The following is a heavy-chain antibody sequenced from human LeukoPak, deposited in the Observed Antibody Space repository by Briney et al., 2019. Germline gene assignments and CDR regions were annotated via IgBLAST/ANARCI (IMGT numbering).Heavy chain of an antibody. D-gene: IGHD4-17*01. CDR2: ISYDGSNK. CDR3: ARVYGDYGGAFDI. CDR1: GFTFSSYA. J-gene: IGHJ3*02. V-gene: IGHV3-30-3*01. Sequence: GGSLRLSCAASGFTFSSYAMHWVRQAPGKGLEWVAVISYDGSNKYYADSVKGRFTISRDNSKNTLYLQMNSLRAEDTAVYYCARVYGDYGGAFDIWGQGTMVTVSS.